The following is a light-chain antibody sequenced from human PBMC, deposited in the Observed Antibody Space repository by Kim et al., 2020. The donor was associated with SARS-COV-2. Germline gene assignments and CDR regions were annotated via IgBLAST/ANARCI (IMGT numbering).Light chain of an antibody. CDR2: WAS. CDR1: QSVLYSSNNNNY. V-gene: IGKV4-1*01. Sequence: DIVMTQSPDSLAVSLGERATINCKSSQSVLYSSNNNNYLAWYQQKPGQPPKLLISWASTRESGVPDRFSGSGSGTDFTLTISSLQAEDVAVYYCQQYYSNPRTFGQGTKVDIK. J-gene: IGKJ1*01. CDR3: QQYYSNPRT.